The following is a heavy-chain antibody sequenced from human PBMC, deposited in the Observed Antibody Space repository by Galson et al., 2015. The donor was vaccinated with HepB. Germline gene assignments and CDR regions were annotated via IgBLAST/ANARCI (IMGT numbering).Heavy chain of an antibody. Sequence: CAISGDSVSSNSAAWNWIRQSPSRGLEWLGRTYYRSKWYNDYAVSVKSRITINPDTSKNQFSLQLSSVTPEDTAVYYCAREAEGWLVRGYDYWGQGTLVTVSS. J-gene: IGHJ4*02. CDR2: TYYRSKWYN. CDR3: AREAEGWLVRGYDY. CDR1: GDSVSSNSAA. D-gene: IGHD6-19*01. V-gene: IGHV6-1*01.